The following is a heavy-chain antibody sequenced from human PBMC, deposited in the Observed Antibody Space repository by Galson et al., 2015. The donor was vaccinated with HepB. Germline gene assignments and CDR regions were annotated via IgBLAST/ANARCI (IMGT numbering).Heavy chain of an antibody. D-gene: IGHD6-19*01. V-gene: IGHV3-20*01. CDR3: ARSGLGGWYLKVFWDI. J-gene: IGHJ3*02. CDR1: GFTFDDYG. CDR2: INWNGGST. Sequence: SLRLSCAASGFTFDDYGMSWVRQAPGKGLEWVSGINWNGGSTGYADSVKGRFTISRDNAKNSLYLQMNSLRAEDTALYHCARSGLGGWYLKVFWDIWGQGTMVTVSS.